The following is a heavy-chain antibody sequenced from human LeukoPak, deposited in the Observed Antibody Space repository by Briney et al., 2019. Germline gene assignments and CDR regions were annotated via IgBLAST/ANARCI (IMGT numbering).Heavy chain of an antibody. Sequence: AESPMISCNGSGYITTSYWIIRVRHLAANGLEWMGRIDPNDSYNNYSPSFQSHVTSSADKPISTANLQSSGLKASDAAVFYRARQVLPGGFGGNYCGMDVWGKGATVTVSS. J-gene: IGHJ6*04. CDR3: ARQVLPGGFGGNYCGMDV. V-gene: IGHV5-10-1*01. D-gene: IGHD3-10*01. CDR1: GYITTSYW. CDR2: IDPNDSYN.